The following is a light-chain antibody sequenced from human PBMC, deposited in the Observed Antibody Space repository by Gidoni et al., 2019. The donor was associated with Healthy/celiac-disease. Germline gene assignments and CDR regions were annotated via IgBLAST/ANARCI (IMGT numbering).Light chain of an antibody. CDR1: QSISSY. Sequence: DIQMTQSPSSLSASVGDRVTITCRASQSISSYLNWYQQKPGKAPKLLIYAASSLQSRVPSRFSGIGSGTDFTLTISSLQPEDFATYYCQQSYSTPGGTFGQGTKLEIK. CDR3: QQSYSTPGGT. J-gene: IGKJ2*01. V-gene: IGKV1-39*01. CDR2: AAS.